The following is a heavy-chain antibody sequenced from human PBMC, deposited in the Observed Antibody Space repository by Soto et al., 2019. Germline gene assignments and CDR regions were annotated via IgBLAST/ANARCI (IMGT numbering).Heavy chain of an antibody. CDR2: INHSGST. V-gene: IGHV4-34*01. D-gene: IGHD2-21*02. CDR1: GGSFSCYY. CDR3: ARQHXVVVTATDYYYYYGRDV. Sequence: SETLSLTCAVYGGSFSCYYWSWIRQPPGKGLEWIGEINHSGSTNYNPSLKSRVTISVDTSKNQFSLKLSSVTAADTAVYYCARQHXVVVTATDYYYYYGRDVWGQGTTVTVSS. J-gene: IGHJ6*02.